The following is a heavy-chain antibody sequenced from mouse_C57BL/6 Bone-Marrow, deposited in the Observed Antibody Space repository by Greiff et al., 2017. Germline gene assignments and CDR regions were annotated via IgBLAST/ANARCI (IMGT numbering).Heavy chain of an antibody. V-gene: IGHV1-18*01. J-gene: IGHJ2*01. D-gene: IGHD1-1*01. CDR2: INPNNGGT. Sequence: VQLKQSGPELVKPGASVKIPCKASGYTFTDYNMDWVKQSHGQSLEWIGDINPNNGGTIYNQKFKGKATLTVDKASRAAYMELRNLTSEDTAVYYCARYYYCSIDYWGQGTTLTVSS. CDR1: GYTFTDYN. CDR3: ARYYYCSIDY.